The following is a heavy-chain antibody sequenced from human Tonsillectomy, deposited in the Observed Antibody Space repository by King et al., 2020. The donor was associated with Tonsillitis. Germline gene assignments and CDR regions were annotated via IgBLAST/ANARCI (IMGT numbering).Heavy chain of an antibody. CDR3: AKTAPLWGDYSFQGTFDI. D-gene: IGHD4-17*01. CDR1: GYSFTNYW. V-gene: IGHV5-51*01. J-gene: IGHJ3*02. CDR2: IYPGDSDT. Sequence: VQLVESGAEMKKPGESLKISCTGSGYSFTNYWIGWVRQMPGKGLEWMGIIYPGDSDTRYSPSFQGQVTVSADKSISTAYLQWSSLKASDTAMYYCAKTAPLWGDYSFQGTFDIWGQGAMVTVSS.